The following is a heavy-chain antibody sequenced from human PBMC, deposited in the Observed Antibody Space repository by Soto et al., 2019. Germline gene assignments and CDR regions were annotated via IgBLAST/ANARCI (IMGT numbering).Heavy chain of an antibody. CDR1: GGSISSSCYY. D-gene: IGHD1-26*01. Sequence: SDNLSPTCTVSGGSISSSCYYWGWIRQPPGKGLEWIGSIYYSGSTYYNPSLKSRVTISVDTSKNQFSLKLRSVTAADTAVYYCAGLRRVGATSCCYRLAGWGQGNTVTVYS. CDR2: IYYSGST. CDR3: AGLRRVGATSCCYRLAG. J-gene: IGHJ6*02. V-gene: IGHV4-39*01.